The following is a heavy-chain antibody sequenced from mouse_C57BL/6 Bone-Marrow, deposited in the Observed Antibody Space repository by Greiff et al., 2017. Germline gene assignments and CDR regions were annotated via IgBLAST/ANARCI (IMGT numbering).Heavy chain of an antibody. CDR2: IYPGDGDT. V-gene: IGHV1-82*01. CDR3: ARLYLYAMDY. J-gene: IGHJ4*01. Sequence: QVQLLQSGPELVKPGASVKISCKASGYAFSSSWMNWVKQRPGKGLEWIGRIYPGDGDTNYNGKFKGKATLTADKSSSTAYMQLSSLTSEDSAVYFCARLYLYAMDYWGQGTSVTVAS. CDR1: GYAFSSSW. D-gene: IGHD5-1*01.